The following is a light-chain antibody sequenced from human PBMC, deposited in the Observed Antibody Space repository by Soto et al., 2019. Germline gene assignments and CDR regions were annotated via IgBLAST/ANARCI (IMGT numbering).Light chain of an antibody. CDR1: SSNIGNNY. CDR2: DNN. J-gene: IGLJ2*01. CDR3: GTCDSSLSVVV. V-gene: IGLV1-51*01. Sequence: QSVLTQPPSVSAAPGQKVTISCSGSSSNIGNNYVSWYQQLPGTAPKLLIYDNNKRPSGIPDRFSGSKSGTSATLGITGLQAGDEADYYCGTCDSSLSVVVFGGGTQLTVL.